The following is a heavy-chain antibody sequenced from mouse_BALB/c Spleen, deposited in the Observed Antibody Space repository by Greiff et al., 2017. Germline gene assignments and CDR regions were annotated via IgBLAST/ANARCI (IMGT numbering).Heavy chain of an antibody. J-gene: IGHJ4*01. V-gene: IGHV2-3*01. CDR1: GFSLTSYG. Sequence: QVQLQQSGPGLVAPSQSLSITCTVSGFSLTSYGVSWVRQPPGKGLEWLGVIWGDGSTNYHSALISRLSISKDNSKSQVFLKMNSLQTDDTAMYYCVRQDYRYDVDAMDYWGQGTSVTVSS. D-gene: IGHD2-14*01. CDR2: IWGDGST. CDR3: VRQDYRYDVDAMDY.